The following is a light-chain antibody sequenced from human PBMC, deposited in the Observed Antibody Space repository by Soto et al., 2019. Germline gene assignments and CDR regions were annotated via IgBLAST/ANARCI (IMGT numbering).Light chain of an antibody. CDR1: QSVSSSY. CDR2: AAS. J-gene: IGKJ4*01. Sequence: EIVLTQSPGTLSLYPGERATLSCRASQSVSSSYLAWYQQKPGQAPRLLIYAASGRATGIPDRFSGSGSGTDFTLTISRLEPEDFAVYYCQQYGSSPRAFGGGTRVDI. V-gene: IGKV3-20*01. CDR3: QQYGSSPRA.